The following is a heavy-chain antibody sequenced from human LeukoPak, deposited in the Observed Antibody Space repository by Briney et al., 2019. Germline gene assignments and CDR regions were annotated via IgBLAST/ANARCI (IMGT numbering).Heavy chain of an antibody. D-gene: IGHD1-26*01. J-gene: IGHJ3*02. Sequence: GGSLRLSCAASGFTFSSYAMSWVRQAPGKGLEWVSAISGSGGSTYYADSVKGRFTISRDNSKNTLYLRMSSLRAEDTAIYYCAKDGGSNRGAFDIWGQGTMVTVSS. V-gene: IGHV3-23*01. CDR3: AKDGGSNRGAFDI. CDR1: GFTFSSYA. CDR2: ISGSGGST.